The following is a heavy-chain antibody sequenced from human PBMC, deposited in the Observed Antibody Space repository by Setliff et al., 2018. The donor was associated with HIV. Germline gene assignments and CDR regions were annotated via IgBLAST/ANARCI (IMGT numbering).Heavy chain of an antibody. D-gene: IGHD1-1*01. J-gene: IGHJ3*02. CDR2: IYYSGRT. V-gene: IGHV4-31*02. CDR1: GGSISSDNYY. Sequence: SETLSLTCTVSGGSISSDNYYWSWIRQHPGKGLEWIGYIYYSGRTYYNPSLKSRVAISLDTSKNQFSLKLSSVTAADTAVYYCARRGLDTTLVDAFDIWGQGTMVTVSS. CDR3: ARRGLDTTLVDAFDI.